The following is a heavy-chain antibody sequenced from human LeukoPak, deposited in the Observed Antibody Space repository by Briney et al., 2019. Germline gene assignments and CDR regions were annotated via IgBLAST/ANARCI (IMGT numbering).Heavy chain of an antibody. D-gene: IGHD6-13*01. CDR2: INPSGGST. V-gene: IGHV1-46*01. Sequence: ASVKVSCKASGYTFTSYYMHWVRQAPGQGLEWMGIINPSGGSTSYAQKFQGRVTMTRDTSTSTVYMELSSLRSEDTAVYYCASERALAAAGTGAFDIWGQGTMVTVSS. J-gene: IGHJ3*02. CDR3: ASERALAAAGTGAFDI. CDR1: GYTFTSYY.